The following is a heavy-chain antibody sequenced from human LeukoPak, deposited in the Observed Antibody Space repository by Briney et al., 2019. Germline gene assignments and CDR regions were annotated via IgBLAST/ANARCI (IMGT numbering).Heavy chain of an antibody. CDR3: ARTEYYYDSSGYTAEYFQH. CDR2: IYYSGST. V-gene: IGHV4-59*01. J-gene: IGHJ1*01. D-gene: IGHD3-22*01. CDR1: GGSISSYY. Sequence: PETLSLTCTVSGGSISSYYWSWIRQPPGKGLEWIGYIYYSGSTNYNPSLKSRVTISVDTSKNQFSLKLSSVTAADTAVYYCARTEYYYDSSGYTAEYFQHWGQGTLVTVSS.